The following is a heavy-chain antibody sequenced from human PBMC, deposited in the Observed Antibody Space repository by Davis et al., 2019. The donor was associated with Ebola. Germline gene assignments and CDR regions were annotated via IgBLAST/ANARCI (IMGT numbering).Heavy chain of an antibody. J-gene: IGHJ6*03. D-gene: IGHD3-22*01. CDR3: ATDLRYDHSGYDYYFYMDV. Sequence: PSETLSLTCTVSGGSISRGGSYWSWVRQVPGKGLAWIGYIYYSGSTPYKPSLKSRVTISLDTSKNQFSLNLGSVTAADTAVYYCATDLRYDHSGYDYYFYMDVWGKGTTVTVSS. CDR1: GGSISRGGSY. V-gene: IGHV4-31*03. CDR2: IYYSGST.